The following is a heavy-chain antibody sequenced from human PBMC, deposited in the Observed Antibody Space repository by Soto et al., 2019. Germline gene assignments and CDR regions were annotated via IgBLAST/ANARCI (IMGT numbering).Heavy chain of an antibody. Sequence: PGGSLRLSCAASGFTFSSYAMSWVRQAPGKGLEWVSDINGNGSEKKYVDSVKGRFTISRDNAKNSLYLQMNILRAEDTVVYYCARAYYDFLWGSYRFDYWGQGALVTVSS. CDR2: INGNGSEK. J-gene: IGHJ4*02. CDR3: ARAYYDFLWGSYRFDY. CDR1: GFTFSSYA. D-gene: IGHD3-16*02. V-gene: IGHV3-7*01.